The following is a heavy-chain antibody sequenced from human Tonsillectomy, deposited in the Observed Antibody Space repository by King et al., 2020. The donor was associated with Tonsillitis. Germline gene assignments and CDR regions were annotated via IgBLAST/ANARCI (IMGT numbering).Heavy chain of an antibody. J-gene: IGHJ5*02. CDR3: AVVLEYSTYNWFDP. Sequence: VQLQQWGAGLLKPSETLSLTCAVYGGSFSGYYWSWIRQPPGKGLEWIGEINHSGSTNYNPSLKSGVTISVDTSKNQFSLKLSSVTAADTAVYYCAVVLEYSTYNWFDPWGQGTLVTVSS. CDR2: INHSGST. V-gene: IGHV4-34*01. CDR1: GGSFSGYY. D-gene: IGHD6-6*01.